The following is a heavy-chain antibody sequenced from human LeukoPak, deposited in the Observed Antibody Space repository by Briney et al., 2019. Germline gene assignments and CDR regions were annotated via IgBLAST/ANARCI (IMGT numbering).Heavy chain of an antibody. D-gene: IGHD2-2*02. V-gene: IGHV1-46*01. CDR1: GYTFTSYY. Sequence: ASVTVSFKASGYTFTSYYMHWVRQAPGRGLEWMGIINPSGGSTSYAQKFQGRVTMTRDTSTSTVYMELSSLRSEDTAVYYCARDFHCSGTSCYNFDYWGQGTLVTVSS. J-gene: IGHJ4*02. CDR3: ARDFHCSGTSCYNFDY. CDR2: INPSGGST.